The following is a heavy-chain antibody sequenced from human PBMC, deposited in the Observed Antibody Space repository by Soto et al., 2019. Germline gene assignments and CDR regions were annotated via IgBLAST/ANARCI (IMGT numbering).Heavy chain of an antibody. V-gene: IGHV1-2*02. Sequence: ASVKVSCKASGYTFTGYYMHWVRQAPGQGLEWMGWINPNSGGTNYAQKFQGRVTMTRDTSISTAYMELSRLRSDDTAVYYCARDPQSVVHAASSHIPFDYWGQGTLVTVYS. CDR3: ARDPQSVVHAASSHIPFDY. D-gene: IGHD2-2*01. J-gene: IGHJ4*02. CDR2: INPNSGGT. CDR1: GYTFTGYY.